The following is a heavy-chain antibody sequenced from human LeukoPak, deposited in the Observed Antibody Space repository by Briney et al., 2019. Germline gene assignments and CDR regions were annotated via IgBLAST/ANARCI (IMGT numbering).Heavy chain of an antibody. CDR1: GYTFTSYG. D-gene: IGHD2-15*01. CDR3: ARANDFDVGYCSGGSCYSNFDY. V-gene: IGHV1-18*01. CDR2: ISAYDGNT. Sequence: ASVKVSCKASGYTFTSYGISWMRQAPGQGLEWMGWISAYDGNTNYAQKLQGRVTMTTDTSTSTAYMELRSLRSDNTAVYYCARANDFDVGYCSGGSCYSNFDYWGQGTLVTVSS. J-gene: IGHJ4*02.